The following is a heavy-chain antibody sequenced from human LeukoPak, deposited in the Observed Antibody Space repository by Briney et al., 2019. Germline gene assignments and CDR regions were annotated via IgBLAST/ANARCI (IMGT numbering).Heavy chain of an antibody. Sequence: GGSLRLSCAASGFTFSSYAMHWVRQAPGKGLEWVAVISYDGSNKYYADSVKGRFTISRDNSKNTLYLQMNSLRAEDTAVYYCARSYSIAAAYDYWGQGTLSPSPQ. CDR3: ARSYSIAAAYDY. CDR2: ISYDGSNK. V-gene: IGHV3-30*04. D-gene: IGHD6-13*01. CDR1: GFTFSSYA. J-gene: IGHJ4*02.